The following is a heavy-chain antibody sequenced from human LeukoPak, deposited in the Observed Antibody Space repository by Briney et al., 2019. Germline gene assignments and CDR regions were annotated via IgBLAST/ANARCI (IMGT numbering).Heavy chain of an antibody. CDR3: ARVSFDYGDYVGGYYFDY. Sequence: SETLSLTCTGTGGSHSSYYWSWLRQPAGKGLEWIGRIYTSGSTNYNPSLKSRVTMSVDASNNQFSLKLSSVTAADTAVYYCARVSFDYGDYVGGYYFDYWGQGTLVTVSS. CDR2: IYTSGST. CDR1: GGSHSSYY. V-gene: IGHV4-4*07. D-gene: IGHD4-17*01. J-gene: IGHJ4*02.